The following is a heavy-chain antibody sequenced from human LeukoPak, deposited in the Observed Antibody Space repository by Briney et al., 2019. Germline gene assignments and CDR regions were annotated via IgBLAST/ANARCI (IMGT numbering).Heavy chain of an antibody. Sequence: GASVKVSCKASGYTFTSYGISWVRQAPGQGLEWMGWISAYSGNTNYAQKLQGRVTMTTDTSTSTAYMELRSLRSDDTAVYYCARYPDQQGWLAPLAYYYYYYGMDVWGQGTTVTVSS. CDR3: ARYPDQQGWLAPLAYYYYYYGMDV. V-gene: IGHV1-18*01. J-gene: IGHJ6*02. D-gene: IGHD5-24*01. CDR1: GYTFTSYG. CDR2: ISAYSGNT.